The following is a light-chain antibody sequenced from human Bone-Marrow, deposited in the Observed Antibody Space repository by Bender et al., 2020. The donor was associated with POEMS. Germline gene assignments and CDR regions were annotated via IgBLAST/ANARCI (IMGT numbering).Light chain of an antibody. J-gene: IGLJ1*01. CDR1: FLGHNY. CDR2: QDR. Sequence: SYELTQPPSVSVSPGQTATISCSGNFLGHNYACWYQQKPGQSPVLVIYQDRKRPSGIPERFSGSRSGNTVTLIISGTQAIDEADYYCQAWDSGAGAYVFGTGTKVTVL. V-gene: IGLV3-1*01. CDR3: QAWDSGAGAYV.